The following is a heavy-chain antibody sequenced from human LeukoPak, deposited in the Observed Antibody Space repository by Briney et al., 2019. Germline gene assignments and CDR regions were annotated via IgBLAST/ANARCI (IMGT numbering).Heavy chain of an antibody. Sequence: PGGPLRLSCAASGFTFSSYDIHWVRQAPGKGLEWVAVIWYDGSNKYYADSVKGRFTISRDNSKNTLYLQMNSLRAEDTAVYHCARGGGYFDYWGQGTLVTVSS. J-gene: IGHJ4*02. CDR2: IWYDGSNK. D-gene: IGHD6-13*01. CDR1: GFTFSSYD. CDR3: ARGGGYFDY. V-gene: IGHV3-33*01.